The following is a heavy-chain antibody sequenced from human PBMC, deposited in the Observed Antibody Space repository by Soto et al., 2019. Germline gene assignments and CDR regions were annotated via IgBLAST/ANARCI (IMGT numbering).Heavy chain of an antibody. J-gene: IGHJ3*02. D-gene: IGHD1-1*01. Sequence: QVQLQQWGAGLSKPSETLSLTCAVFGGSVNSGNYYWSWIRQPPGKGLEWIGEMSHSGGTNFNPSLKSRVTISVDTSKNQFSLKMSSVTAADTALYYCARVERGTATTVVDAFDIWGPGTMVTVSS. V-gene: IGHV4-34*01. CDR3: ARVERGTATTVVDAFDI. CDR2: MSHSGGT. CDR1: GGSVNSGNYY.